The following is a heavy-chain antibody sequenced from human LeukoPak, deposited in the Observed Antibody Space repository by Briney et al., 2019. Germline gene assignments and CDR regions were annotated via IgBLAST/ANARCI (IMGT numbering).Heavy chain of an antibody. V-gene: IGHV3-30*18. D-gene: IGHD4-17*01. Sequence: PGGSRRLSCAVSGFTFSSYAMSWVRQAPGKGLEWVAVISYDGSNKYYADSVKGRFTISRDNSKNTLYLQMNSLRAEDTAVYYCAKEGTVTPLDYWGQGTLVTVSS. CDR1: GFTFSSYA. CDR3: AKEGTVTPLDY. J-gene: IGHJ4*02. CDR2: ISYDGSNK.